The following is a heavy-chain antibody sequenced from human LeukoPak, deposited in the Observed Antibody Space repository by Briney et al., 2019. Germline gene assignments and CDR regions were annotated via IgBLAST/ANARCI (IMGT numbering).Heavy chain of an antibody. CDR3: ARYGGYCSGGSCYTEYFQH. Sequence: GESLKISCKGSGYSFTSYWISWVRSMTGKGLDWIGRIDPSDSYTNYSPSFQGHVTTSADKSISTAYLQWSSLKASDPAMYYCARYGGYCSGGSCYTEYFQHWGQGTLVTVSS. J-gene: IGHJ1*01. CDR1: GYSFTSYW. CDR2: IDPSDSYT. V-gene: IGHV5-10-1*01. D-gene: IGHD2-15*01.